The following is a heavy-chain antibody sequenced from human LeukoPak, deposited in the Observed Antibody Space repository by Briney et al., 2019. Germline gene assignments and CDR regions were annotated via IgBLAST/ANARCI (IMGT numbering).Heavy chain of an antibody. Sequence: GGSLRLSCAASGFTFNAYPMNWVRQAPGKGLEWISYITHNGDFTYYADSVKGRFTISRDNANNSLYLQMNSLRAEDTAIYYCVKDHDWALDFWGQGTLVTVSS. CDR1: GFTFNAYP. V-gene: IGHV3-48*01. D-gene: IGHD3-9*01. J-gene: IGHJ4*02. CDR3: VKDHDWALDF. CDR2: ITHNGDFT.